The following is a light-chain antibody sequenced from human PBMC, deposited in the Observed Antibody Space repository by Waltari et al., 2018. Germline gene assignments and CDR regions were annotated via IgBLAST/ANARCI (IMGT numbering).Light chain of an antibody. V-gene: IGKV1-5*03. Sequence: DIQMTQSPSSLSTSVGDTVPITCRASQGISSWLAWYQQKPGKAPKLLIDKASSLQSGVPSRFSGSGSGTVFSLTITSLQPEDFATYYCQHYNSAPYTFAQGTKVEI. J-gene: IGKJ2*01. CDR2: KAS. CDR3: QHYNSAPYT. CDR1: QGISSW.